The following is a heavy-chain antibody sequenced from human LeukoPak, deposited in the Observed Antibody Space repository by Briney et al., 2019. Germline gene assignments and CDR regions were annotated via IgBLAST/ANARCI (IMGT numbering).Heavy chain of an antibody. CDR1: GYSFTSYW. Sequence: GESLKISCKGSGYSFTSYWIGWVRQMPGKGLEWMGIIYPGDSDTRYSPSFQGQVTISVDKSISTAYLQWSSLKASDIAIYYCARYLAVTGTRDYYGMDVWGQGTTVTVSS. V-gene: IGHV5-51*01. D-gene: IGHD6-19*01. CDR2: IYPGDSDT. CDR3: ARYLAVTGTRDYYGMDV. J-gene: IGHJ6*02.